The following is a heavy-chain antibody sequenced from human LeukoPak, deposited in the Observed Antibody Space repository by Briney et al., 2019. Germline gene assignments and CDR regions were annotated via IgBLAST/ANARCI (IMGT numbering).Heavy chain of an antibody. CDR2: ISGSGGST. D-gene: IGHD3-22*01. CDR1: GFTFSSYG. V-gene: IGHV3-23*01. J-gene: IGHJ4*02. Sequence: PGGSLRLSCAASGFTFSSYGMSWVRQAPGKGLEWVSAISGSGGSTYYADSVKGRFTISRDNSKNTLYLQMNSLRAEDTAVYYCAKDSITMIRGLRNYWGQGTLVTVSS. CDR3: AKDSITMIRGLRNY.